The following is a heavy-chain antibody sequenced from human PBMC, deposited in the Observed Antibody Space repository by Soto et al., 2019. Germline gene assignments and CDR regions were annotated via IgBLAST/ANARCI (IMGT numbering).Heavy chain of an antibody. CDR2: ISGSGGST. CDR1: GFTFSSYS. V-gene: IGHV3-23*01. Sequence: GGSLRLSCAASGFTFSSYSMNWVRQAPGKGLEWVSAISGSGGSTYYADSVKGRFTISRDNSKNTLYLQMNSLRAEDTAVYYWAEDRLRGSGRMAAPPGYWGQGTLVTVSS. D-gene: IGHD6-6*01. J-gene: IGHJ4*02. CDR3: AEDRLRGSGRMAAPPGY.